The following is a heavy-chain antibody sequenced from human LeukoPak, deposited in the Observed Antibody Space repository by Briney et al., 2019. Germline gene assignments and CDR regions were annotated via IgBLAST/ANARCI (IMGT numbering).Heavy chain of an antibody. CDR1: GFTCSTYW. Sequence: GGSLRLSCAASGFTCSTYWMSWVRQAPGKGLEWVANIKQDGSEKYYVDSVKGRFTISRDNAKNSLYLQMNSLRAEDTAVYYCALLRDPTFDIWGQGTMVTVSS. V-gene: IGHV3-7*01. J-gene: IGHJ3*02. D-gene: IGHD1-26*01. CDR2: IKQDGSEK. CDR3: ALLRDPTFDI.